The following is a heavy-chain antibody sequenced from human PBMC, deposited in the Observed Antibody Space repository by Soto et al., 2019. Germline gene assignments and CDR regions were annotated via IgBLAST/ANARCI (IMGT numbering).Heavy chain of an antibody. D-gene: IGHD3-16*01. V-gene: IGHV5-51*01. CDR3: ARTRSFTFGFHYDDMDF. Sequence: ESLRISYQGSGYSFASYWIGCVRQMPGKDLEWMGIIYPGDSDTRYSPSFQGQVTISADKSLRTAYLQWTSLKASDTALYYCARTRSFTFGFHYDDMDFWGQGTTVTVS. CDR2: IYPGDSDT. CDR1: GYSFASYW. J-gene: IGHJ6*02.